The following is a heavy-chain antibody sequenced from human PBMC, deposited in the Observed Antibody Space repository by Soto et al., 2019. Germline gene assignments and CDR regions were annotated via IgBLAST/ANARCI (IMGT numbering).Heavy chain of an antibody. Sequence: SETLSLTCTVSGGSISSYYWGWLRQPPGKGLEWIGSVYYSGSTYYNPSLKSRVTIPVDTSMNQFSLMLSSVTAADTAVYFCARAPTDYSHDYWGLGNLVTVSS. CDR3: ARAPTDYSHDY. D-gene: IGHD4-4*01. J-gene: IGHJ4*02. V-gene: IGHV4-39*01. CDR2: VYYSGST. CDR1: GGSISSYY.